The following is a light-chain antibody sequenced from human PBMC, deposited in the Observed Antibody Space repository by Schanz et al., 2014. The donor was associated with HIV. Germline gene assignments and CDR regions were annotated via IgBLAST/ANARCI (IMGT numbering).Light chain of an antibody. V-gene: IGLV2-14*01. Sequence: QSALTQPASMSGSPGQSITISCTGTSGDIGPYDYVSWYQQHPGQAPKLMIYEVSKRPSGVSNRFSGSKSGNTASLTISGLQAEDEADYYCCSYTTTSTYVFGAGTKLTVL. J-gene: IGLJ1*01. CDR3: CSYTTTSTYV. CDR1: SGDIGPYDY. CDR2: EVS.